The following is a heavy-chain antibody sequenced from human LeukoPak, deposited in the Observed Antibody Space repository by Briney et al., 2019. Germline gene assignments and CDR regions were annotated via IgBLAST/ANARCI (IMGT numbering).Heavy chain of an antibody. CDR2: IRYDGSSK. CDR1: GFTFSTSG. V-gene: IGHV3-30*02. CDR3: AKGLTFGFDY. Sequence: GGSLRLSCAASGFTFSTSGMHWVRQAPGKGLEWVAFIRYDGSSKYFADSVKGRFTISRDNSKDTLYLQMNSLRAEDAAVYYCAKGLTFGFDYWGQGTLVTVSS. D-gene: IGHD3-16*01. J-gene: IGHJ4*02.